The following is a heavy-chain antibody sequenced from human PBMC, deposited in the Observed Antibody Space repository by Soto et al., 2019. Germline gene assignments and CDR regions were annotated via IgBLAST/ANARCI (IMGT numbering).Heavy chain of an antibody. CDR1: GFTFSSYA. V-gene: IGHV3-23*01. CDR3: AKGSSGWLDYYYYYGMDV. CDR2: ISGSGGST. D-gene: IGHD6-19*01. Sequence: VGSLRLSCAASGFTFSSYAMSWVRQAPGKGLEWVSAISGSGGSTYYADSVKGRFTISRDNSKNTLYLQMNSLRAEDTAVYYCAKGSSGWLDYYYYYGMDVWGQGTTVTVSS. J-gene: IGHJ6*02.